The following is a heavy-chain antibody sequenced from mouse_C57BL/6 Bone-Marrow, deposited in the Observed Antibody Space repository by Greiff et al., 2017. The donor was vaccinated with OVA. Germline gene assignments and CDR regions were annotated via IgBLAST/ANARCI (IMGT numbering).Heavy chain of an antibody. CDR3: ARRAGWLLRGGYFDV. Sequence: QVQLQQPGAELVKPGASVKLSCKASGYTFTSYWMQWVKQRPGQGLEWIGEIDPSDSYTNYNQKFKGKATLTVDTSSSTAYMQLSSLTSEDSAVYYCARRAGWLLRGGYFDVWGTGTTVTVSS. CDR1: GYTFTSYW. J-gene: IGHJ1*03. D-gene: IGHD2-3*01. CDR2: IDPSDSYT. V-gene: IGHV1-50*01.